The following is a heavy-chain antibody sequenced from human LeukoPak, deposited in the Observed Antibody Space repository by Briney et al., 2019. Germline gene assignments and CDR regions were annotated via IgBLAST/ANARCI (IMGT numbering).Heavy chain of an antibody. CDR3: ARDLSFYDFWSGLAGYYYYYMDV. CDR2: IKQDGSEK. J-gene: IGHJ6*03. Sequence: GGSLRLSCAASGFTFSSYWMSWVRQAPGKGLEWVANIKQDGSEKYYVDSVKGRFTISRDNAKDSLYLQMNSLRAEDTAVYYCARDLSFYDFWSGLAGYYYYYMDVWGKGTTVTVSS. D-gene: IGHD3-3*01. V-gene: IGHV3-7*01. CDR1: GFTFSSYW.